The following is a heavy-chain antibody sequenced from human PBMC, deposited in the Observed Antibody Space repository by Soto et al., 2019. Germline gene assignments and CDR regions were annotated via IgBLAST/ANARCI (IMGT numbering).Heavy chain of an antibody. V-gene: IGHV3-33*03. CDR2: IWYDGKDK. CDR3: ATGVLGFCTGGNCPVEY. D-gene: IGHD2-15*01. Sequence: QVQLVESGGGVVQPERSLRLSCAASGFTFSRQAMHWVRQAPGRGLEWVAVIWYDGKDKYYADAVKGRFTISRDNPKKTVYLQMNSLRGEDTAMYYCATGVLGFCTGGNCPVEYWGQGTLVTVSS. CDR1: GFTFSRQA. J-gene: IGHJ4*02.